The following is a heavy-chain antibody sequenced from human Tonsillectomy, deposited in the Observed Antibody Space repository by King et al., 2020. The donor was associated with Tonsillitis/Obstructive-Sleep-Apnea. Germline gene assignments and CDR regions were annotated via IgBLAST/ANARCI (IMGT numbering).Heavy chain of an antibody. D-gene: IGHD3-3*01. V-gene: IGHV7-4-1*02. CDR1: GYTFTSYA. Sequence: VQLVESGSELKKPGASVKVSCKASGYTFTSYAMNWVRQAPGQGLEWMGWINTNTGNPTYAQGFTGRCVFSLDTSVSTAYLQISSLKSEDTAVYYCARASDFWCGYYAPCFDYWGQGTLVTLSS. CDR3: ARASDFWCGYYAPCFDY. CDR2: INTNTGNP. J-gene: IGHJ4*02.